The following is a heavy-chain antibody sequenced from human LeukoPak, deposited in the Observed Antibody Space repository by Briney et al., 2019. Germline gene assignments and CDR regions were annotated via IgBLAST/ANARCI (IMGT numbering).Heavy chain of an antibody. Sequence: PGGSLRLSCAASGFTFSSYAMSSVRQAPGKGLEWVSAISGSGGSTYYADSVKGRFTISRDNSKNTLYLQMNSLRAEDTAVYYCAKDLGYYDSSGYLSFDDWGQGTLVTVSS. J-gene: IGHJ4*02. D-gene: IGHD3-22*01. CDR2: ISGSGGST. V-gene: IGHV3-23*01. CDR1: GFTFSSYA. CDR3: AKDLGYYDSSGYLSFDD.